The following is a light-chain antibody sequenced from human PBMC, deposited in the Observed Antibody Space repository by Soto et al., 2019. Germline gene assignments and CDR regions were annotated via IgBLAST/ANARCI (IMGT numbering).Light chain of an antibody. CDR1: QSISSW. Sequence: DIQMTQSPSTLSASVGDRVTIPCRASQSISSWLAWYQQKPGKAPKLLIYDASSLESGVPSRFSGSGSGTDFTLTISCLQSEDIATYYCQQYDNLPRTFGGGTKVDI. J-gene: IGKJ4*01. V-gene: IGKV1-5*01. CDR2: DAS. CDR3: QQYDNLPRT.